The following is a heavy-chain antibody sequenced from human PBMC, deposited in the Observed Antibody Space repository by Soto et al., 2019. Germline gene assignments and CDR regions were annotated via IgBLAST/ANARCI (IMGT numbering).Heavy chain of an antibody. V-gene: IGHV4-59*01. CDR2: IYYSGST. Sequence: SETLSLTCTVSGGSISSYYWSWIRQPPGKGLEWIGYIYYSGSTNYNPSLKSRVTISVDTSKNQFSLKLSSVTAADTAMYYCASATLRFPSGMDVWGQGTTVTVSS. CDR1: GGSISSYY. J-gene: IGHJ6*02. CDR3: ASATLRFPSGMDV. D-gene: IGHD5-12*01.